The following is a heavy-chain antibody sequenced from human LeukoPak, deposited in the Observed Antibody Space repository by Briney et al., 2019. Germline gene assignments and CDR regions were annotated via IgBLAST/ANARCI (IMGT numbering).Heavy chain of an antibody. J-gene: IGHJ4*02. CDR2: INWNGGST. V-gene: IGHV3-20*04. Sequence: GGSLRLSCAASGFTFDDYGMSWVRQAPGKGLEWVSGINWNGGSTGYADSVKGRFTISRDNTKNSLYLQMNSLRAEDTALYYCARSGGSYTFDYWGQGTLVTVSS. CDR1: GFTFDDYG. D-gene: IGHD1-26*01. CDR3: ARSGGSYTFDY.